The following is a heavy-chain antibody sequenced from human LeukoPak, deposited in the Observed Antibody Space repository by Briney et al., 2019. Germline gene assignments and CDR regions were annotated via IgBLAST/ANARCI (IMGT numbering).Heavy chain of an antibody. J-gene: IGHJ2*01. CDR2: IQHDGRRT. CDR1: GFSFSTYT. Sequence: PGVTLRLSCAASGFSFSTYTMNGVPQAPAKGLERVAGIQHDGRRTYYAASVQGRFTISRGNSNNTLYLEMNSLTTEDTALYYCARDHYGGNSWDWYFDLWGRGILVTVSS. V-gene: IGHV3-30-3*01. CDR3: ARDHYGGNSWDWYFDL. D-gene: IGHD4-23*01.